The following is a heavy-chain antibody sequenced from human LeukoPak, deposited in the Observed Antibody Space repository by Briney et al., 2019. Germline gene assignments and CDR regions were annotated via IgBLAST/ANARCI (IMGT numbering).Heavy chain of an antibody. D-gene: IGHD6-6*01. Sequence: GASVKVSCKASGGTFSSYAISWVRQAPGQGLEWMGRIIPILGIANYAQKFQGRVTITADKSTSTAYMELSSLRSEDTAVYYCARDRGSIEGEDYWGQGTLVTVSS. V-gene: IGHV1-69*04. CDR3: ARDRGSIEGEDY. CDR1: GGTFSSYA. J-gene: IGHJ4*02. CDR2: IIPILGIA.